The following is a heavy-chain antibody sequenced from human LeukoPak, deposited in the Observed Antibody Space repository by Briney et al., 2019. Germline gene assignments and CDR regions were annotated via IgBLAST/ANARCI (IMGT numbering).Heavy chain of an antibody. CDR1: GGSFSGYY. V-gene: IGHV4-34*01. CDR3: AKVPTGSGFYDAFDI. D-gene: IGHD3-10*01. Sequence: PSETLSLTCAVYGGSFSGYYWSWIRQPPGKGLEWIGEINHSGSTNYNPSLKSRVTISVDTSKNQFSLKLSSVTAEDTAVYYCAKVPTGSGFYDAFDIWGQGTMVTVSS. J-gene: IGHJ3*02. CDR2: INHSGST.